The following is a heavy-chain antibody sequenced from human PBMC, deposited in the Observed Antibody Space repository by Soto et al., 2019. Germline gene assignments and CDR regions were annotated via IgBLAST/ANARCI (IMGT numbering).Heavy chain of an antibody. J-gene: IGHJ6*02. CDR1: GYTFTSYG. Sequence: QVQLVQSGAEVKKPGASVKVSCKASGYTFTSYGISWVRQAPGQGLEWMGWISAYNGNTNYAQKLQGRVTMTTDTATTTAYKELRSLRSDDTAVYYWATAIAARAPRVYYYYGMDVWGQGTTVTVSS. V-gene: IGHV1-18*01. CDR2: ISAYNGNT. D-gene: IGHD6-6*01. CDR3: ATAIAARAPRVYYYYGMDV.